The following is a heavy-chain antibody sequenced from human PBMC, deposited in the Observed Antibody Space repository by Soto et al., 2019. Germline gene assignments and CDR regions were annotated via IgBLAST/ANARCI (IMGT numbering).Heavy chain of an antibody. CDR3: AREDRDRETGLVPAAIDGMDV. D-gene: IGHD2-2*01. Sequence: GASVKVSCKASGYTFTSYGISWVRQAPGQGLEWIGWISAYNGNTNYAQKFQGRVTITADESTSTAYMELSSLRSDDTAVYYCAREDRDRETGLVPAAIDGMDVWGQGTTVTVSS. J-gene: IGHJ6*02. V-gene: IGHV1-18*01. CDR2: ISAYNGNT. CDR1: GYTFTSYG.